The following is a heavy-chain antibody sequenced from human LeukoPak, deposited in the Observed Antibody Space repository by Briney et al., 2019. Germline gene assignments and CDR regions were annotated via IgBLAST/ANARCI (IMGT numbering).Heavy chain of an antibody. J-gene: IGHJ4*02. CDR1: GGSIRSSYYY. D-gene: IGHD3-3*01. CDR2: IYYSGST. V-gene: IGHV4-31*03. Sequence: SETLSLTCTVSGGSIRSSYYYWGWIRQPPGKGLEWIGYIYYSGSTYYNPSLKSRVTISVDTSKNQFSLKLSSVTAADTAVYYCARASYDFWSGYLEGYGYYFDYWGQGTLVTVSS. CDR3: ARASYDFWSGYLEGYGYYFDY.